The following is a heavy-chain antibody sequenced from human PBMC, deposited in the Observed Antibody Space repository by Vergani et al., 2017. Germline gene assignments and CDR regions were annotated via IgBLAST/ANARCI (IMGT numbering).Heavy chain of an antibody. Sequence: QVQLVQSGAEVKKPGSSLKVSCKASGGTFSSYAISWVRQAPGQGLEWMGRIIPIFGTANYAQKFQGRVTITADESTSTAYMELSSLRSEDTAVYYCARAGDYYGSGREVYYYYYGMDVWGQGTTVTVSS. D-gene: IGHD3-10*01. V-gene: IGHV1-69*18. CDR1: GGTFSSYA. J-gene: IGHJ6*02. CDR3: ARAGDYYGSGREVYYYYYGMDV. CDR2: IIPIFGTA.